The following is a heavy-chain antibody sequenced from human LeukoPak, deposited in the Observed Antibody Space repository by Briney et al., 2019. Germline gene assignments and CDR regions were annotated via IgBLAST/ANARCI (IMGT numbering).Heavy chain of an antibody. D-gene: IGHD6-13*01. Sequence: SETLSLTCTVSGGSISSGSYYWSWIRQPAGKGLEWIGRIYTSGSTNYNPSLKSRVTISVDTSKNQFSLKLSSVTAADTAVYYCARHSAHSSTNDASDVWGQGTMVTVSS. V-gene: IGHV4-61*02. CDR2: IYTSGST. CDR1: GGSISSGSYY. CDR3: ARHSAHSSTNDASDV. J-gene: IGHJ3*01.